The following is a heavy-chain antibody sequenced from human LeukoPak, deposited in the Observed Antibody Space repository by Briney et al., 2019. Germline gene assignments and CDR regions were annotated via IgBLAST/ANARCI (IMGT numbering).Heavy chain of an antibody. D-gene: IGHD6-19*01. V-gene: IGHV4-34*01. CDR3: ASHSSGAGAYYFDY. CDR2: INHSGST. J-gene: IGHJ4*02. CDR1: GGSFSGYY. Sequence: PSETLSLTCAVYGGSFSGYYWSWIRQPPGKGLEWIGEINHSGSTNYNPSLKSRVTISVDTSKNQFSLKLSSVTAADTAVCYCASHSSGAGAYYFDYWGQGTLVTVSS.